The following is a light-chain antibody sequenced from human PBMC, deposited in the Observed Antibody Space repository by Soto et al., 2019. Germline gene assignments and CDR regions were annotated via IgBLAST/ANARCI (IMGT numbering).Light chain of an antibody. Sequence: EIGLTQSPGTLSLSPGERATLSCRASQSVSSSYLAWYQQKPGQAPRLLISGASSRATGIPDRFSGGGAGTEFTLTISSMEPEDLEVYYCQQYGASSITFGQGTRLEIK. CDR2: GAS. V-gene: IGKV3-20*01. CDR1: QSVSSSY. CDR3: QQYGASSIT. J-gene: IGKJ5*01.